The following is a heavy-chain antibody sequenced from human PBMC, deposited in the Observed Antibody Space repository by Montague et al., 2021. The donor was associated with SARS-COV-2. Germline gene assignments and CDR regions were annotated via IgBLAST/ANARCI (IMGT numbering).Heavy chain of an antibody. CDR2: TSSSRTTI. CDR3: ARDAIADSGWYLPPFGH. CDR1: GFTFSTYR. Sequence: SLRLSCAASGFTFSTYRMDWVRQAPGKGLEWISYTSSSRTTIYYVESVEGRFTITRDNVKNSVYLQLNSLTDEDTAVYYCARDAIADSGWYLPPFGHWGQGVLVTVSS. V-gene: IGHV3-48*02. J-gene: IGHJ4*02. D-gene: IGHD6-19*01.